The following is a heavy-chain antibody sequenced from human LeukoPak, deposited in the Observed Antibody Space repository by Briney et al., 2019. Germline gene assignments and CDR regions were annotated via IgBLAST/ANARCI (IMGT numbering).Heavy chain of an antibody. D-gene: IGHD3-3*01. CDR1: GGSISSYY. V-gene: IGHV4-4*07. J-gene: IGHJ4*02. CDR2: IYTSWIT. Sequence: PSETLSLTCTVSGGSISSYYWSWIRQPARKGLEWIWRIYTSWITNYNPSLKSRVTMSLATSKNQFSLKLRSATAADTAVYYCASSYDLWSGYNDYWGQGTLVTASS. CDR3: ASSYDLWSGYNDY.